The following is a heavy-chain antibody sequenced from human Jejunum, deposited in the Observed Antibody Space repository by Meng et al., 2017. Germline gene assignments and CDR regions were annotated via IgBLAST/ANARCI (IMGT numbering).Heavy chain of an antibody. CDR1: GVAVSSYW. V-gene: IGHV3-7*01. CDR2: INPDGSEK. Sequence: GASLKISCAASGVAVSSYWMSWVRQTPGKGLEWVANINPDGSEKYYVDSLKGRFTISRDNAKNSLYLQLNSLRVEDTAVYYCTRTYGYGHIYWGQGTLVTVSS. CDR3: TRTYGYGHIY. D-gene: IGHD5-18*01. J-gene: IGHJ4*02.